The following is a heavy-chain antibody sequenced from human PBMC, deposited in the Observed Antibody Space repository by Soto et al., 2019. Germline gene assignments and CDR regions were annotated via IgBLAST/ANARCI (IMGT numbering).Heavy chain of an antibody. V-gene: IGHV4-39*01. CDR2: IYYSGST. CDR3: SSRYFDWLLYYFDY. CDR1: GGYISSSSYY. D-gene: IGHD3-9*01. Sequence: SQTLSLPSTVSGGYISSSSYYWGRIRQPPGKGLEWIGSIYYSGSTYYNPSLKSRVTISVDTSKNQFSLKLSSVTAADTAVYYCSSRYFDWLLYYFDYWGHGALVTVSS. J-gene: IGHJ4*01.